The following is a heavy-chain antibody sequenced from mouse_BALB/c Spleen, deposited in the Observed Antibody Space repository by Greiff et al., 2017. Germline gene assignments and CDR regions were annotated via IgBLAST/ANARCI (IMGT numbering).Heavy chain of an antibody. CDR1: GYSITSGYY. CDR3: ARAYDGHWGFAY. CDR2: ISYDGSN. J-gene: IGHJ3*01. V-gene: IGHV3-6*02. D-gene: IGHD2-3*01. Sequence: VQLKESGPGLVKPSQSLSLTCSVTGYSITSGYYWNWIRQFPGNKLEWMGYISYDGSNNYNPSLKNRISITRDTSKNQFFLKLNSVTTEDTATYYCARAYDGHWGFAYWGQGTLVTVSA.